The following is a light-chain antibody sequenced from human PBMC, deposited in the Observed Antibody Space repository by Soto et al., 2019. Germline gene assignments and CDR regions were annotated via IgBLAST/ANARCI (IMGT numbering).Light chain of an antibody. Sequence: SYELTQPPSVSVAPGKTARITCDGNNIGTKSVHWYQQKPGQAPVLGIYYDRDRPSGIPERFSGSNSGNTATLTISRVEAGDEADFHCQVWDSSSDHPVVFGGGTKLTVL. J-gene: IGLJ2*01. CDR1: NIGTKS. CDR3: QVWDSSSDHPVV. V-gene: IGLV3-21*04. CDR2: YDR.